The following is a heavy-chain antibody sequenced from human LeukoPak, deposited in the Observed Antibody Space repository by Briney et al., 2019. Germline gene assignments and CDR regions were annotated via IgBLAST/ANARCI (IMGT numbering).Heavy chain of an antibody. CDR3: AREPLLYCSSTSCSAFDI. J-gene: IGHJ3*02. CDR2: IYYSGST. V-gene: IGHV4-31*03. CDR1: GGSISSGGYY. D-gene: IGHD2-2*01. Sequence: SQTLSLTCTVSGGSISSGGYYWSWIRQHPGKGLEWIGYIYYSGSTYYNPSLKSRVTISVDTSKNQFSLKLSSVTAADTAVYYCAREPLLYCSSTSCSAFDIWGQGTMVTVSS.